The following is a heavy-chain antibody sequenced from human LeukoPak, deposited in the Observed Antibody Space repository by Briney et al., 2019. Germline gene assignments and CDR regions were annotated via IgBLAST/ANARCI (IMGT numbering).Heavy chain of an antibody. V-gene: IGHV1-18*01. D-gene: IGHD2-15*01. CDR2: ISAYNGNT. J-gene: IGHJ4*02. CDR3: AKARYCSGGSCFPQLTPDY. Sequence: RASVKVSCKASGYTFTNYGISWVRQAPGQGLEWMGWISAYNGNTNYAQKLQGRVTMTTDTSTSTAYMELMSLRSDDTAVYYCAKARYCSGGSCFPQLTPDYWGQGTLVTVSS. CDR1: GYTFTNYG.